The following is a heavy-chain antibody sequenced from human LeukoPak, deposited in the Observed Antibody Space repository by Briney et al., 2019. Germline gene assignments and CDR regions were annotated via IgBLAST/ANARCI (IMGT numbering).Heavy chain of an antibody. J-gene: IGHJ5*02. Sequence: ASVKVSCKASGYIFTDYYMHWVRQAPGQGLEWMGWINPKSDGTKYAQNFQGRVTMTWDTSISTAYMEVSRLTSDDTAVYYCARASFWESPINWFAPWGQGTLVTVSS. D-gene: IGHD3-16*01. CDR3: ARASFWESPINWFAP. V-gene: IGHV1-2*02. CDR1: GYIFTDYY. CDR2: INPKSDGT.